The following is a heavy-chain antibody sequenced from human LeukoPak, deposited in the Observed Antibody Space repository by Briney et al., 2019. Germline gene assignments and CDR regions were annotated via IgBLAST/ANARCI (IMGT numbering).Heavy chain of an antibody. Sequence: GGSLRLSCAASGFTFDDYAMHWVRQAPGKGLEWVSGISWNSGSIGYADSVKGRFTISRDNAKNSLYLQMNSLRAEDTALYYCAKDSQSSGGWFDPWGRGTLVTVSS. V-gene: IGHV3-9*01. CDR2: ISWNSGSI. CDR1: GFTFDDYA. CDR3: AKDSQSSGGWFDP. J-gene: IGHJ5*02. D-gene: IGHD6-19*01.